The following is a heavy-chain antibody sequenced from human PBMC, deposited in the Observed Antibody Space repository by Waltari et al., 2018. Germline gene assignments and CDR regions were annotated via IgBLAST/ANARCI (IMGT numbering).Heavy chain of an antibody. D-gene: IGHD2-15*01. CDR3: ARDRGRGLYPDS. J-gene: IGHJ4*02. Sequence: QLQLQESGPGLVKPSGTLSLTCVVSGASMSSNYWWSWVRQSPGKGLEWIGQVRGSGRTNYNPSFASRVIMSVDTSINQFSLKVLSATAADTAVYYCARDRGRGLYPDSWGQGTLVTVSP. CDR1: GASMSSNYW. CDR2: VRGSGRT. V-gene: IGHV4-4*02.